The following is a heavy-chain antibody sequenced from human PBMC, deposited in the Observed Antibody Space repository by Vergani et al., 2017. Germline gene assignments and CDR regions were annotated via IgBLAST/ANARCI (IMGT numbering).Heavy chain of an antibody. V-gene: IGHV3-21*01. J-gene: IGHJ4*02. D-gene: IGHD3-22*01. CDR1: GFTFSSYS. CDR3: ARDSTLYYYDSSGYYYD. Sequence: EVQLVESGGGLVKPGGSLRLSCAASGFTFSSYSMNWVRQAPGKGLEWVSSISSSGSYIYYADSVKGRFTISRDNAKTSLYLQMNSLRAEDTAVYYCARDSTLYYYDSSGYYYDWGQGTLVTVSS. CDR2: ISSSGSYI.